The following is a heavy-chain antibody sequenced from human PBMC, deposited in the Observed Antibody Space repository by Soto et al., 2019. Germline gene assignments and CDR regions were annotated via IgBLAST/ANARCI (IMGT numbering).Heavy chain of an antibody. J-gene: IGHJ4*02. CDR1: GFTFSSSW. Sequence: EVQLVESGGGLVQPGGSLRLSCAASGFTFSSSWMHWVRQDPVKGLVWVSRSNSDGSRTSYADSMRGRFTISRDSAKNSLYLQMNSLRAEGTAVYSCARWPYWGQGTLVPVYS. CDR3: ARWPY. V-gene: IGHV3-74*01. CDR2: SNSDGSRT.